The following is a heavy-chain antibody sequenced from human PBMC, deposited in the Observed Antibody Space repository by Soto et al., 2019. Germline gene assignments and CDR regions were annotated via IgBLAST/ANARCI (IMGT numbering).Heavy chain of an antibody. CDR1: GYTFTGYY. CDR2: INPNSGGT. J-gene: IGHJ6*02. D-gene: IGHD6-6*01. Sequence: VASVKVSCKASGYTFTGYYMHWVRQAPGQGLEWMGWINPNSGGTNYAQKFQGWVTMTRDTSISTAYMELSRLRSDDTAVYYCARESSYSSSPMDVWGQGTTVTVSS. V-gene: IGHV1-2*04. CDR3: ARESSYSSSPMDV.